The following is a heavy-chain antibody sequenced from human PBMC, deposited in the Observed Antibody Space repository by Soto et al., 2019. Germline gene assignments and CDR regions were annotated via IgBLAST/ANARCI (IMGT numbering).Heavy chain of an antibody. CDR1: GLSLSTSGVG. V-gene: IGHV2-5*02. D-gene: IGHD2-15*01. CDR2: IYWDDDK. Sequence: QITLKESGPTLVKPTQTLTLTCTFSGLSLSTSGVGVGWIRQPPGKALEWLALIYWDDDKRYIPSLKSLLTILEDTAKNQMVLTLTNMDPVDTATYYGAHTGWRISGGWFDPWGQGTLVTVSS. J-gene: IGHJ5*02. CDR3: AHTGWRISGGWFDP.